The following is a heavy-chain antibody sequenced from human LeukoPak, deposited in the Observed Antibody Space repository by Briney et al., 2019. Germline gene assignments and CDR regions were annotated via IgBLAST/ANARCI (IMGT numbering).Heavy chain of an antibody. CDR2: ISGSGGST. Sequence: GGSLRLSCAASGFTFSSYAMSWVRQAPGQGLEWVSAISGSGGSTYYADSVKGRFTISRDNSKNTLYLQMNSLRAEDTAVYYCAKSVRQWLGSFDYWGQGTLVTVSS. CDR1: GFTFSSYA. CDR3: AKSVRQWLGSFDY. D-gene: IGHD6-19*01. J-gene: IGHJ4*02. V-gene: IGHV3-23*01.